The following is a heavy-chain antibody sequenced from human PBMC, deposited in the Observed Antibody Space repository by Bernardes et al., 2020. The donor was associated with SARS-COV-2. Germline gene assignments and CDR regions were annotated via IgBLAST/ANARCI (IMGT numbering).Heavy chain of an antibody. V-gene: IGHV4-59*02. CDR3: SRDHVDTKTGNYWFDP. D-gene: IGHD5-18*01. Sequence: SETLSLTCTVSGDSVSSYYWSWIRQPPGKGLEWIGYMSYSGSTKSNPSLKSRVTITVDTSQNQSSLKLSSVTAADTAVYYCSRDHVDTKTGNYWFDPWGQGTLVTVSS. CDR2: MSYSGST. J-gene: IGHJ5*02. CDR1: GDSVSSYY.